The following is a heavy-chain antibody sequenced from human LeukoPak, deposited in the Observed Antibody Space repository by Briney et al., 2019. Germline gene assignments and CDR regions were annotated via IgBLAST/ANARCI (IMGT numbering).Heavy chain of an antibody. J-gene: IGHJ5*02. CDR2: IYYSGST. V-gene: IGHV4-39*01. CDR3: ARQHGSGSWGPYNWFDP. D-gene: IGHD3-10*01. Sequence: SETLSLTCTVSGGSISSRSYYWGWIRQPPGKGLEWIGSIYYSGSTYYNPSLKSRVTISVDTSKNQFSLKLNSVTAADTAVYYCARQHGSGSWGPYNWFDPWGQGTLVTVSS. CDR1: GGSISSRSYY.